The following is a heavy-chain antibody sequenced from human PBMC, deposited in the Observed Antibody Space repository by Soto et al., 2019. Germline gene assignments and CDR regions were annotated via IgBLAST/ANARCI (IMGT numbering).Heavy chain of an antibody. Sequence: EVQLVESGGGLVQPGGSLRLSCAASGFTFSSYWMHWVRQAPGKGLVCVSRINSDGRSTSYADSVKGRFTISRDNAKNTLYLQMNSLRAEDTAVYYCARGGYYYGSGSGYYMDVWGKGTTVTVSS. CDR1: GFTFSSYW. J-gene: IGHJ6*03. D-gene: IGHD3-10*01. CDR3: ARGGYYYGSGSGYYMDV. CDR2: INSDGRST. V-gene: IGHV3-74*01.